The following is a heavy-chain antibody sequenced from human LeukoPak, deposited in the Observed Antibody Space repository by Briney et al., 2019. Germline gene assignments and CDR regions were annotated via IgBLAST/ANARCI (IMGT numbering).Heavy chain of an antibody. V-gene: IGHV3-30*18. Sequence: PGRSLRLSCAASGFTFSSYGMHWVRQAPGKGLEGVAVISYDGSNKYYADSVKGRFTISRDNSKNTLYLQMNSLRAEDTAVYYCAKDRTPWFGESPFDYGGQGTLVTVS. J-gene: IGHJ4*02. CDR3: AKDRTPWFGESPFDY. CDR1: GFTFSSYG. D-gene: IGHD3-10*01. CDR2: ISYDGSNK.